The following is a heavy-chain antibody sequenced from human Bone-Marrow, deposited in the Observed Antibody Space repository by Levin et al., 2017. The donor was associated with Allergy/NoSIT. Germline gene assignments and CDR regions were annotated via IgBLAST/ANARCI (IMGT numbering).Heavy chain of an antibody. D-gene: IGHD4-17*01. CDR1: GYRFTTYG. V-gene: IGHV1-18*04. Sequence: ASVKVSCKASGYRFTTYGVNWVRQAPGQGLEWVGWISTSNGDTNYAQKFQGRVTMTTDTSTNTAYMDLRSLTSDDTAMYYCARDFGDYALHYWGQGTLVTVSS. CDR3: ARDFGDYALHY. J-gene: IGHJ4*02. CDR2: ISTSNGDT.